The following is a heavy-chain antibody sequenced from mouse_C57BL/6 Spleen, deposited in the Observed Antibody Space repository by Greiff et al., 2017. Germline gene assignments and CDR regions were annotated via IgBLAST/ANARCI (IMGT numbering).Heavy chain of an antibody. CDR2: ISSGSSTI. CDR3: ARDYYGSSYYAMDY. V-gene: IGHV5-17*01. J-gene: IGHJ4*01. Sequence: DVQLVESGGGLVKPGGSLKLSCAASGFTFSDYGMHWVRQAPEKGLEWVAYISSGSSTIYYADTVKGRFTISRDNAKNTLILQMTSLRSEDTAMYYCARDYYGSSYYAMDYWGQGTSVTVSS. CDR1: GFTFSDYG. D-gene: IGHD1-1*01.